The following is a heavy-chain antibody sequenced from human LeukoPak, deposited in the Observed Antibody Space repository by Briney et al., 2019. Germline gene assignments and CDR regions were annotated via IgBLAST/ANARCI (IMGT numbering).Heavy chain of an antibody. J-gene: IGHJ5*02. CDR3: TRDKIIAVAGTLTSWFDP. V-gene: IGHV3-49*03. CDR1: GFTLGDYA. D-gene: IGHD6-19*01. CDR2: IRSKAYGGTT. Sequence: GRSLRLSCTVSGFTLGDYAMSWFRQAPGKGLEGVGFIRSKAYGGTTEYAASVKGRFTISRDESKSIAYLQMNSLKTEDTAVYYCTRDKIIAVAGTLTSWFDPWGQGTLVTVSS.